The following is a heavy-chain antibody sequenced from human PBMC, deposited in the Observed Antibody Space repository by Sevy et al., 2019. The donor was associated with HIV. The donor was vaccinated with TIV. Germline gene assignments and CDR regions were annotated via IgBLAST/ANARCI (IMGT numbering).Heavy chain of an antibody. CDR3: ARDRVQAAGHFDY. D-gene: IGHD6-13*01. J-gene: IGHJ4*01. Sequence: SETLSLTCTVSGGSISRSYWSWIRQPPGKGLEWIADIYSTGSTNYNPSLKSRVIMSIDTSKNQFSLKLTSVTAADTATYYCARDRVQAAGHFDYWGQEPWSPSPQ. CDR1: GGSISRSY. V-gene: IGHV4-59*01. CDR2: IYSTGST.